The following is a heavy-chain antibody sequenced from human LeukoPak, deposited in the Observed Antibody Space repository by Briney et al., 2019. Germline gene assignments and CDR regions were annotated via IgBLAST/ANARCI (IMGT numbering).Heavy chain of an antibody. D-gene: IGHD3-16*01. Sequence: PSETLSLTCTVSGGSISSYYWSWIRQPPGKGLEWIGYIYYSGSTYYNPSLKSRVTISVDTSKNQFSLKLSSVTAADTAVYYCARQLTRPRVGGGHYFDYWGQGTLVTVSS. CDR3: ARQLTRPRVGGGHYFDY. J-gene: IGHJ4*02. V-gene: IGHV4-59*08. CDR1: GGSISSYY. CDR2: IYYSGST.